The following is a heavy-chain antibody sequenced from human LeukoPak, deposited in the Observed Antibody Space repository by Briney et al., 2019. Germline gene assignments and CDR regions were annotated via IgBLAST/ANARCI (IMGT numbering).Heavy chain of an antibody. CDR3: AKPSGNCVDY. CDR1: GFTFSSYG. V-gene: IGHV3-30*02. D-gene: IGHD1-26*01. CDR2: IRFDGSRT. J-gene: IGHJ4*02. Sequence: PGGSLRLSCAASGFTFSSYGIHWVRQAPGKGLEWVAFIRFDGSRTDYADSVKGRFTISRDNSKNTLFLQLNSLRPDDTGVYFCAKPSGNCVDYWGQGTLVTVSS.